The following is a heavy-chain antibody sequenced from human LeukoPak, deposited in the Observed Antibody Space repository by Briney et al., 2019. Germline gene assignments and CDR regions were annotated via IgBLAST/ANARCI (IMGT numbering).Heavy chain of an antibody. V-gene: IGHV4-59*01. Sequence: SETLSLTCTVSGGSIGSYYWSWIRQAPGKGLEWIGYIYYSGSTNYNPSLKSRVTISVDTSKNQFSLKLSSVTAADTAVYYCARDPYDYDILTGSYYYYGMDVWGQGTTVTVSS. CDR2: IYYSGST. CDR3: ARDPYDYDILTGSYYYYGMDV. J-gene: IGHJ6*02. CDR1: GGSIGSYY. D-gene: IGHD3-9*01.